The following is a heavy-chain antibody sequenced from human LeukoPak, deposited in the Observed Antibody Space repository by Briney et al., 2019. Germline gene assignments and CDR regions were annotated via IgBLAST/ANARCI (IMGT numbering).Heavy chain of an antibody. Sequence: GGSLRLSCAASGFTFSTTWLHWVRQTPGEGLVWVSRMNSDGSTTNYADSVKGRFTISRDNDKSTLYLQMNNLRVEDTAVYYCATAGNYRFDNWGQGTLVTVSP. CDR3: ATAGNYRFDN. J-gene: IGHJ4*02. CDR2: MNSDGSTT. D-gene: IGHD1-7*01. V-gene: IGHV3-74*01. CDR1: GFTFSTTW.